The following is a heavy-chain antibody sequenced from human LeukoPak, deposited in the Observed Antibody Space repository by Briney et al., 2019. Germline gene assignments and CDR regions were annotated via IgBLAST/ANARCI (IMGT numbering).Heavy chain of an antibody. CDR1: GFTFSSYA. V-gene: IGHV3-30*04. Sequence: GGSLRLSCAASGFTFSSYAMHWVCQAPGKGLEWVAVISYDGSNKYYADSVKGRFTISRDNSKNTLYLQMNSLRAEDTAVYYCAREMYSSFFDYWGQGTLVTVSS. J-gene: IGHJ4*02. CDR2: ISYDGSNK. D-gene: IGHD6-19*01. CDR3: AREMYSSFFDY.